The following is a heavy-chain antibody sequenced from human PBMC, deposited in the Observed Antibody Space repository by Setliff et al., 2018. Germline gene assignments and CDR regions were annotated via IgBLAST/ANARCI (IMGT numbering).Heavy chain of an antibody. CDR3: AKDLEAQYYDILTGYSMGAFDI. CDR1: GFTFSSYA. V-gene: IGHV3-23*01. J-gene: IGHJ3*02. CDR2: ISGSGGST. D-gene: IGHD3-9*01. Sequence: GGSLRLSCAASGFTFSSYAMSWVRQAPGEGLEWVSAISGSGGSTYYADSVKGRFTISRDNSKNTLYLQMNSLRAEDTAVYYCAKDLEAQYYDILTGYSMGAFDIWGQGTMVTVSS.